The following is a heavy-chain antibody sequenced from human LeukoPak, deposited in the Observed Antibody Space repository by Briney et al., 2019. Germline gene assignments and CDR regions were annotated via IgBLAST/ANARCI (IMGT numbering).Heavy chain of an antibody. CDR1: GFTFSSYS. D-gene: IGHD6-19*01. V-gene: IGHV3-48*01. CDR2: ISSSSSTI. Sequence: PGGSLRLSCAASGFTFSSYSMNWVRQAPGKGLEWVSYISSSSSTIYYADSVKGRFTISRDNAKNSLYLQMNSLRAEDTAVYYCARVAGIAVAGASYYFDYWDQGTLVTVSS. CDR3: ARVAGIAVAGASYYFDY. J-gene: IGHJ4*02.